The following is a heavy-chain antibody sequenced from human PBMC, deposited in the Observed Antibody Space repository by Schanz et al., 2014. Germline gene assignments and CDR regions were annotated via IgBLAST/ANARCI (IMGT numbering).Heavy chain of an antibody. CDR2: ISACSNFV. J-gene: IGHJ3*01. V-gene: IGHV3-21*03. D-gene: IGHD3-10*01. CDR3: ASDTLWFGEIKDAFDD. CDR1: GFNLRRYS. Sequence: QLVESGGGLVKPGGSLRLSCATSGFNLRRYSMNWVRQAPGGGLEWVSWISACSNFVYYAASVEGRFTVSRDNAINVMYFKMNSRRVVDTAMYYCASDTLWFGEIKDAFDDWGQGTMVTVS.